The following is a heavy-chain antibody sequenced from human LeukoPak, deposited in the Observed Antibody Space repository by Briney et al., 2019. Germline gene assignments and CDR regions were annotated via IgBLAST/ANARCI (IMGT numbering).Heavy chain of an antibody. CDR1: GFTFSNAW. CDR2: ISGTGGST. J-gene: IGHJ4*02. D-gene: IGHD5-18*01. Sequence: GGSLRLSCAASGFTFSNAWMDWVCQAPGKGLEWVSLISGTGGSTYYADSVKGRFTISRDNSKNTLFLQMSSLRPEDTAVYYCAKEASRGSSFAYTPIEKPYYLDYWGQGTLVTVSS. V-gene: IGHV3-23*01. CDR3: AKEASRGSSFAYTPIEKPYYLDY.